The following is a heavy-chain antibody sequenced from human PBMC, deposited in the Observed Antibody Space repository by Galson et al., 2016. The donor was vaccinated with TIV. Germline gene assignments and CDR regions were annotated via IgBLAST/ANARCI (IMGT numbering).Heavy chain of an antibody. CDR2: INPRGGGRA. D-gene: IGHD3-22*01. Sequence: SVKVSCKASGYIFTNYYIHWVRQAPGQGLEWMGIINPRGGGRAIYAQKFQDRVTMTRDTSTSILYMQLSSLTSEDTAVYYCARDPVEDSESSAKGLYGIDVWGQGTTVIVSS. CDR3: ARDPVEDSESSAKGLYGIDV. CDR1: GYIFTNYY. J-gene: IGHJ6*02. V-gene: IGHV1-46*01.